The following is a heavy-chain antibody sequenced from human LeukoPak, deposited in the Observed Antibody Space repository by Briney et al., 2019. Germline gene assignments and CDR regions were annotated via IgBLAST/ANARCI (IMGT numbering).Heavy chain of an antibody. CDR1: GFTFSTYW. Sequence: PGGSLRLSCAASGFTFSTYWMHWVRQPPEKGLLWVSHINPDGSTTNYADSVKGRFTISRDNAKNTLYLRMNNLRVEDTAVYYCARDVSGRDDYWGQGTLVIVSS. D-gene: IGHD6-25*01. CDR2: INPDGSTT. CDR3: ARDVSGRDDY. V-gene: IGHV3-74*01. J-gene: IGHJ4*02.